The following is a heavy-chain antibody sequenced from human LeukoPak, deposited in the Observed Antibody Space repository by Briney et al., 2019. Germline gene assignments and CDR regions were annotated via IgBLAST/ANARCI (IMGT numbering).Heavy chain of an antibody. Sequence: GGSLRLSCAASGFTFSSYWMSWVRQAPGKGLEWVANIKQDGSEKYYVDSVKGRFTISRDNAKNSLDLQMNSLRAGDTAVYYCARDLYGSGSYYSWFDPWGQGTLVTVSS. CDR1: GFTFSSYW. D-gene: IGHD3-10*01. CDR3: ARDLYGSGSYYSWFDP. J-gene: IGHJ5*02. V-gene: IGHV3-7*01. CDR2: IKQDGSEK.